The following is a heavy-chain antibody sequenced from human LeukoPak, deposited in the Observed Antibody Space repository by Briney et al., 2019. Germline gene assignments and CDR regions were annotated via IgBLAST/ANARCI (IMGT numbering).Heavy chain of an antibody. CDR2: ISNDGGGT. CDR1: GFIFNNYG. Sequence: GGSLRLSCAASGFIFNNYGLIWVRQAPGKGLEWVSAISNDGGGTNYADFVKGRFTISRDNSKNTLFLQMNSLRAEDTALYYCARGSSGYFVDLCGQGTLVTV. CDR3: ARGSSGYFVDL. J-gene: IGHJ5*02. V-gene: IGHV3-23*01. D-gene: IGHD3-22*01.